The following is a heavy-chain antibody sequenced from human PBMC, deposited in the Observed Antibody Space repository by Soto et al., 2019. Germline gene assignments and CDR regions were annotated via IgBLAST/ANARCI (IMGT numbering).Heavy chain of an antibody. CDR2: IYHSGNT. CDR1: GDSFSSSHW. V-gene: IGHV4-4*02. D-gene: IGHD5-12*01. CDR3: XRCGYTAYDKEFDY. Sequence: QVQLQESGPGLVKPSGTLSLTCAVSGDSFSSSHWWSWVRQPPGKGLEWIGEIYHSGNTNYNPSLKSRVTISXXXXXXXXXXXXXXXXXXXXXXXXXXRCGYTAYDKEFDYWGQGTLVTVSS. J-gene: IGHJ4*02.